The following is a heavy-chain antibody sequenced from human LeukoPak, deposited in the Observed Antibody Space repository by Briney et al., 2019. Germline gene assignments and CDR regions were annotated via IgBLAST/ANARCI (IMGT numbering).Heavy chain of an antibody. J-gene: IGHJ4*02. D-gene: IGHD3-10*01. CDR2: IIGSGDIM. CDR1: GFTFSSYE. CDR3: ARDPSTVDYYGSGIDY. V-gene: IGHV3-48*03. Sequence: GGTLRLSCSASGFTFSSYEMNWVRQAPGKGLEWISYIIGSGDIMYYADSVKGRFTISRDNAKNSLYLQMNSLRADDTAVYYCARDPSTVDYYGSGIDYWGQGTLVTVSS.